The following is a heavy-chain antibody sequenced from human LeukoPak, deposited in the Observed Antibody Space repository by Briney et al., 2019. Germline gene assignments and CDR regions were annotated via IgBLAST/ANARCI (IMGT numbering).Heavy chain of an antibody. V-gene: IGHV4-39*01. Sequence: PSETLSLTCTVSGGSISSSSYYWGWIRQPPGKGLAWIGSIYYSGSTYYNPSLKSRVTISVDTSKNQFSLKLSSVTAADTAVYYCARGGNYYYDSSGYYYFDYWGQGTLVTVSS. CDR3: ARGGNYYYDSSGYYYFDY. CDR1: GGSISSSSYY. CDR2: IYYSGST. J-gene: IGHJ4*02. D-gene: IGHD3-22*01.